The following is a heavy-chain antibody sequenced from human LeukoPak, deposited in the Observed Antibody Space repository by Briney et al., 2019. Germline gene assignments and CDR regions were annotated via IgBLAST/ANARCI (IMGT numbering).Heavy chain of an antibody. J-gene: IGHJ4*02. CDR3: AKPHIRYSSSFRSVGYFDY. D-gene: IGHD6-6*01. CDR2: IKYDGSEK. V-gene: IGHV3-7*01. Sequence: GGSLRLSCAASGFTFSSYWMSWVRQAPGKGLEWVANIKYDGSEKYYVDSVKGRFTISRDNAKNSLYLQMNSLRAEDTALYYCAKPHIRYSSSFRSVGYFDYWGQGTLVTVSS. CDR1: GFTFSSYW.